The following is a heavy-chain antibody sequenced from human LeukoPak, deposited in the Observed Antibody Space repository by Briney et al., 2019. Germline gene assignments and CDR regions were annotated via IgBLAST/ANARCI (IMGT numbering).Heavy chain of an antibody. J-gene: IGHJ4*02. CDR1: GFTFSSYA. CDR2: ISNSGGRT. V-gene: IGHV3-23*01. Sequence: GGSLRLSCAATGFTFSSYAMSWVRQAPGKGLEWVSSISNSGGRTFYTDSVKGRFTISRDNSKITLYLQMNSLRAEDTAVYYCAKSYNGYESKPDYWGQGTLVTVSS. CDR3: AKSYNGYESKPDY. D-gene: IGHD5-12*01.